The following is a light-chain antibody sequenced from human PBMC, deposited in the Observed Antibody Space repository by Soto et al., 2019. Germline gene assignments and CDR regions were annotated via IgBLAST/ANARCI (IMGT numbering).Light chain of an antibody. CDR2: DAS. CDR3: QQRCAWPLT. Sequence: EIVLTQSPATLSLSPGERATLSCRASQSVSSYLAWYQQKPGQAPRLLIYDASNRATGIPARFSGSGSGTDFTLTLSSLEPEDFAVYYCQQRCAWPLTFGGGTKVEIK. CDR1: QSVSSY. V-gene: IGKV3-11*01. J-gene: IGKJ4*01.